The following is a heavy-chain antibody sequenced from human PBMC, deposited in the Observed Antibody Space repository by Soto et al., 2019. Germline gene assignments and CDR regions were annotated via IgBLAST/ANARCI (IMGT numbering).Heavy chain of an antibody. CDR2: IFWDDDK. D-gene: IGHD6-6*01. Sequence: SGPTLVNPTQTLTLTCTFSGFSLSTNAVAVGWIRQPPGKALEWLALIFWDDDKRYNPSLKDRVTLTKDTSKNQVVLTMTNVDPVDTATYYCTQTDRTSSPDDDFHIWGQGTMVTVSS. V-gene: IGHV2-5*02. CDR3: TQTDRTSSPDDDFHI. CDR1: GFSLSTNAVA. J-gene: IGHJ3*02.